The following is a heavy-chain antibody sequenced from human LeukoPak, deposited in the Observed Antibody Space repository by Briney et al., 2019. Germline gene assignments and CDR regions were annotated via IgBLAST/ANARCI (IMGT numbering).Heavy chain of an antibody. Sequence: GASVKVSCKASGYTFTSYDINWVRQATGQGLEWMGWMNPNSGNTGYAQKFQGRVTMTRNTSISTAYVELSSLRSEDTAVYYCARRRFGELCWFDPWGQGTLVTVSS. CDR1: GYTFTSYD. CDR2: MNPNSGNT. CDR3: ARRRFGELCWFDP. J-gene: IGHJ5*02. D-gene: IGHD3-10*01. V-gene: IGHV1-8*01.